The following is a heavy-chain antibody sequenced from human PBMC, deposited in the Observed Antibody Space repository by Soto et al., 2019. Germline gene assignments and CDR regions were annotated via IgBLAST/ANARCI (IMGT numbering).Heavy chain of an antibody. CDR3: ASRFLSSFAFDI. CDR2: INHSGST. V-gene: IGHV4-34*01. Sequence: PSETLSLTCAVYGGSFSGYYWSWIRQPPGKGLEWIGEINHSGSTNYNPSLKSRVTISVDTSKNQFSLKLSSVTAADTAVYYSASRFLSSFAFDIWGKGKMVTASS. J-gene: IGHJ3*02. CDR1: GGSFSGYY. D-gene: IGHD3-3*01.